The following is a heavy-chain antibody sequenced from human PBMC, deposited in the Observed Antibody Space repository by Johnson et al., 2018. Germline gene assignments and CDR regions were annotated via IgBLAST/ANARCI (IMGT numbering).Heavy chain of an antibody. CDR3: AKRDYYGSGAPYYYYGMDV. V-gene: IGHV3-30*18. J-gene: IGHJ6*02. D-gene: IGHD3-10*01. CDR1: GFTFSSYG. CDR2: ISYDGSNN. Sequence: VQLVESGGGVVQPGRSLRLSCAASGFTFSSYGMHWVRQAPGKGLEWVAVISYDGSNNYYADSVKGRFTISRDNSKNTLYLQINSLRAEDTAVYYCAKRDYYGSGAPYYYYGMDVWGQGTTVTVSS.